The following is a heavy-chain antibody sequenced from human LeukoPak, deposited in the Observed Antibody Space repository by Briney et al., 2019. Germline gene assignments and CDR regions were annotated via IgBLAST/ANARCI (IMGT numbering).Heavy chain of an antibody. D-gene: IGHD3-22*01. V-gene: IGHV1-69*04. J-gene: IGHJ1*01. CDR2: IIPILGIA. CDR1: GGTFSSYA. CDR3: AGSDQRITMIVVVDEYFQH. Sequence: SVKVSCKASGGTFSSYAISWVRQAPGQGLEWMGRIIPILGIANYAQKFQGRVTITADKSTSTAYMELSSLRSEDTAVYYCAGSDQRITMIVVVDEYFQHWGQGTLVTVSS.